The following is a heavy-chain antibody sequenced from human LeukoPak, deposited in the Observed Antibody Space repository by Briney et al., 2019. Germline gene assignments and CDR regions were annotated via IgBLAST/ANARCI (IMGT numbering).Heavy chain of an antibody. V-gene: IGHV5-51*01. CDR2: IYPGDSDT. Sequence: GESLKISCKGSGYTFTGYWIGWVRQTPGKGLEWMGIIYPGDSDTRYSPSFQGQVTMSADESISTAYLQWSSLKVSDTAMYYCARHEGPTHYFHMDVWGKGTTVTVSS. J-gene: IGHJ6*03. CDR1: GYTFTGYW. CDR3: ARHEGPTHYFHMDV.